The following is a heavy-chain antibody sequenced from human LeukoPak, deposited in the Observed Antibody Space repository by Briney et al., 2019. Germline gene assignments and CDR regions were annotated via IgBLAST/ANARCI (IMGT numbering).Heavy chain of an antibody. CDR2: TYYRSKWYN. Sequence: SQTLSLTCAISGDSVSSNSAAWNWIRQSPSRGLEWLGRTYYRSKWYNDYAVSVKSRITINPDTSKNQSSLQLNSVTPEDTAVYYCAKTIHSSGWSYFDYWGQGTLVTVSS. D-gene: IGHD6-13*01. V-gene: IGHV6-1*01. CDR1: GDSVSSNSAA. J-gene: IGHJ4*02. CDR3: AKTIHSSGWSYFDY.